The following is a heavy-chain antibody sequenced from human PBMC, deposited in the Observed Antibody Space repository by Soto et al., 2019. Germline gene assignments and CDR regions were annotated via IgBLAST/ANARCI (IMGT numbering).Heavy chain of an antibody. V-gene: IGHV1-8*02. CDR2: MNPNNGNT. CDR3: ARAGYCSGGSCYVGGDY. D-gene: IGHD2-15*01. J-gene: IGHJ4*02. Sequence: GASVKVSCKASGYTFTSYGISWVRQAPGQGLEWMGWMNPNNGNTNYAQKFQGRVTMTKNTSISTAYMELSSLRSEDTAVYYCARAGYCSGGSCYVGGDYWGQGTLVTVSS. CDR1: GYTFTSYG.